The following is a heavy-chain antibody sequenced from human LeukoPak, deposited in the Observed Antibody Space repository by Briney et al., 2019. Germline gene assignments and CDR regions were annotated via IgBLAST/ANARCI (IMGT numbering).Heavy chain of an antibody. V-gene: IGHV4-59*01. Sequence: PSETLSLTCTVSGGSISSYYWSWIRQPPGKGLEWIGYIYYSGSTNYNPSLKSRVTISEDTSKNQFSLRLSSVTAADTAVYYCAREDYYYYYMDVWGKGTTVTISS. CDR3: AREDYYYYYMDV. CDR2: IYYSGST. CDR1: GGSISSYY. J-gene: IGHJ6*03.